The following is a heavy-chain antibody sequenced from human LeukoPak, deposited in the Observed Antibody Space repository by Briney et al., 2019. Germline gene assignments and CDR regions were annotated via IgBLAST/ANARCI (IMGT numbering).Heavy chain of an antibody. J-gene: IGHJ4*02. CDR3: ARDVDTYYYDSSGYYYHY. D-gene: IGHD3-22*01. CDR1: GYTFTGYY. V-gene: IGHV1-2*02. Sequence: ASVKVSCKASGYTFTGYYMHWVRQAPGQGLEWMGWINPNSGGTNYAQKFQGRVTMTRDTSISTVYMELSRLRSDDTAVYYCARDVDTYYYDSSGYYYHYWGQGTLVTVSS. CDR2: INPNSGGT.